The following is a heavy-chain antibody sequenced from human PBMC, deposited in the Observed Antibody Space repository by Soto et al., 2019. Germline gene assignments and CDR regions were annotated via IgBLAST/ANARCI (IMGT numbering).Heavy chain of an antibody. CDR1: GFTFSVNG. CDR2: IWNNGSNK. CDR3: ARAVGPFDY. D-gene: IGHD3-16*01. J-gene: IGHJ4*02. V-gene: IGHV3-33*01. Sequence: QVQLVESGGAVFKPGRSLSLSCAGSGFTFSVNGIHWVGKAPGRGLEWVAVIWNNGSNKYYGDSVKGRLTISRDNSKSTLFLHMNSLRADDTAVYYCARAVGPFDYWGQGTLVTVSS.